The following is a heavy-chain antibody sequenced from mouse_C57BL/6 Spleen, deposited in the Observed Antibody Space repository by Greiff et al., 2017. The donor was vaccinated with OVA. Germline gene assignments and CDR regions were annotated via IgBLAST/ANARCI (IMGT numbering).Heavy chain of an antibody. Sequence: VQLKQSGPELVKPGASVKIPCKASGYTFTDYNMDWVKQSHGKSLEWIGDINPNNGGTIYNQKFKGKATLTVDKSSSTAYMELRSLTSEDTAVYYCARGATVVATYDAMDYWGQGTSVTVSS. CDR2: INPNNGGT. J-gene: IGHJ4*01. D-gene: IGHD1-1*01. CDR3: ARGATVVATYDAMDY. CDR1: GYTFTDYN. V-gene: IGHV1-18*01.